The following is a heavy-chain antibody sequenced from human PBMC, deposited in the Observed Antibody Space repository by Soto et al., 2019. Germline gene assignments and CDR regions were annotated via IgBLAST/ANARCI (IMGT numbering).Heavy chain of an antibody. V-gene: IGHV1-69*02. CDR1: GGTFSSYT. CDR3: ARGGRGYDSSGYNWYFDL. Sequence: SVKVSCKASGGTFSSYTISWVRQAPGQGLEWMGRIIPILGIANYAQKFQGRVTITADKSTSTAYMELSSLRSEDTAVYYCARGGRGYDSSGYNWYFDLWGRGTLVTVSS. D-gene: IGHD3-22*01. CDR2: IIPILGIA. J-gene: IGHJ2*01.